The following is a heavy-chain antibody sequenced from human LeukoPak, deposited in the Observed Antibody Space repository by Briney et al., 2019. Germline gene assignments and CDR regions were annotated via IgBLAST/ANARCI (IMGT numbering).Heavy chain of an antibody. J-gene: IGHJ4*02. CDR2: IRYDGSNK. CDR1: GFTFSSYG. CDR3: ARIRYFDWLGFDY. Sequence: GGSLRLSCAASGFTFSSYGMHWVRQAPGKGLEWVAFIRYDGSNKYYADSVKGRFTISRDNSKNTLYLQMNSLRAEDTAVYYCARIRYFDWLGFDYWGQGTLVTVSS. D-gene: IGHD3-9*01. V-gene: IGHV3-30*02.